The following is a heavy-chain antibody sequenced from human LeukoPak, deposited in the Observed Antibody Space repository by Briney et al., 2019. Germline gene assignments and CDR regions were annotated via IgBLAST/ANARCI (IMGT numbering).Heavy chain of an antibody. V-gene: IGHV1-46*01. CDR1: GYTFTSYY. Sequence: ASVKVSCKASGYTFTSYYMHWVRQAPGQGLEWMGIINPSGGSTSCAQKFQGRVTMTRDTSTSTVYMELSSLRSEDTAVYYCASAAIAAAPFDCWGQGTLVTVSS. CDR2: INPSGGST. CDR3: ASAAIAAAPFDC. D-gene: IGHD6-13*01. J-gene: IGHJ4*02.